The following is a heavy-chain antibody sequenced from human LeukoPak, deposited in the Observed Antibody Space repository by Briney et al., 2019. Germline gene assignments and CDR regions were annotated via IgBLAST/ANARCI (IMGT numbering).Heavy chain of an antibody. CDR3: ATDPENIVVVPAAILGGAWFDP. CDR1: GYTLTELS. CDR2: FDPEDGET. V-gene: IGHV1-24*01. J-gene: IGHJ5*02. Sequence: ASVKVSCTVSGYTLTELSMHWVRQAPGKGLEWVGGFDPEDGETIYAQKFQGRVTMTEDTSTDTAYMELSSLRSEDTAVYYCATDPENIVVVPAAILGGAWFDPWGQGTLVTVSS. D-gene: IGHD2-2*01.